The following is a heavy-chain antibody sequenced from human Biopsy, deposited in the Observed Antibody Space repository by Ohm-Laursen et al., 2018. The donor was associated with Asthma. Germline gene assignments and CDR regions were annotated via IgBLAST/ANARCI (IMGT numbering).Heavy chain of an antibody. CDR1: GSTFRSYA. Sequence: SLTLSCSSAGSTFRSYARHWFRHTPGKGLEWVAVGGSYYDGGLKYYADSVNGRFTVSRDDYRNTLYLQMNSLIPDDTAVCYCARDVMEWYLSAFDFWGQGTLVTVSS. J-gene: IGHJ4*02. V-gene: IGHV3-30-3*01. CDR2: GGSYYDGGLK. D-gene: IGHD3-3*01. CDR3: ARDVMEWYLSAFDF.